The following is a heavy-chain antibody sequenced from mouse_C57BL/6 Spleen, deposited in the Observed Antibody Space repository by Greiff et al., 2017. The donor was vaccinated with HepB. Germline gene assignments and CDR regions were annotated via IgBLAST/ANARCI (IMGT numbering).Heavy chain of an antibody. J-gene: IGHJ2*01. CDR3: AREEDYGHYFDY. Sequence: QVQLKQPGAELVRPGSSVKLSCKASGYTFTSYWMHWVKQRPIQGLEWIGNIDPSDSETHYNQKFKDKATLTVDKSSSTAYMQLSSLTSEDSAVYYCAREEDYGHYFDYWGQGTTLTVSS. CDR1: GYTFTSYW. CDR2: IDPSDSET. D-gene: IGHD1-1*01. V-gene: IGHV1-52*01.